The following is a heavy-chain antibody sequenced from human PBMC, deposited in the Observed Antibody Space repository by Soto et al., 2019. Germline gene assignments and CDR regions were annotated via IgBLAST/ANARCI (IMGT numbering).Heavy chain of an antibody. CDR2: ISGSGGST. D-gene: IGHD1-7*01. V-gene: IGHV3-23*01. CDR3: EKDITGTTF. Sequence: PGGSLRLSCAASGFTYSNYAMSWVRQAPGKGLEWVSAISGSGGSTYYADSVKGRFTISRDNSKNTLYLQMNSLRAEDTAIYFCEKDITGTTFWGQGTLVTVSS. J-gene: IGHJ4*02. CDR1: GFTYSNYA.